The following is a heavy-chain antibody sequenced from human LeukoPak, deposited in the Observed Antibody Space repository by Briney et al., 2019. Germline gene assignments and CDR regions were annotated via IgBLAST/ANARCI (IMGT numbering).Heavy chain of an antibody. Sequence: GGSLRLSCAVSGLTLSNVWMNWVRQASGKGLEWVGRIRSRGDGGTTDFAAPVKGRFTISRDDSKNTLYLQMNRLTSEDTAVYYCTQGSGQYFDYWGQGTLVTVSS. CDR3: TQGSGQYFDY. CDR2: IRSRGDGGTT. V-gene: IGHV3-15*07. D-gene: IGHD2-15*01. J-gene: IGHJ4*02. CDR1: GLTLSNVW.